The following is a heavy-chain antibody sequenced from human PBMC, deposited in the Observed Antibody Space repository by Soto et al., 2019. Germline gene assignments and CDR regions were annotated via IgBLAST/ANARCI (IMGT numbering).Heavy chain of an antibody. Sequence: VQLQQCGAGLLKPSETLSLTCAVYGGSFSGYYWSWIRQPPGKVLEWMGEINHSGSTNYNPSLKTRVTISVDTSKNQFSLKLSSVTAAATAVYYCARGYGTTLGYRGQGTLVTVSS. V-gene: IGHV4-34*01. CDR2: INHSGST. CDR1: GGSFSGYY. J-gene: IGHJ4*02. CDR3: ARGYGTTLGY. D-gene: IGHD1-7*01.